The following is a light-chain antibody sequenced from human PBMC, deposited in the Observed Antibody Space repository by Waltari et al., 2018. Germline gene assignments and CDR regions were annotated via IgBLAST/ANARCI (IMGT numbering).Light chain of an antibody. CDR3: QSADSIDSYVV. V-gene: IGLV3-25*03. CDR1: TLPKQF. CDR2: KDK. J-gene: IGLJ2*01. Sequence: SFELTQPPSMSVSPGQTARIPCSGATLPKQFSYWYQQKAGQAPVLVIYKDKERPSGIPERFSGSSSGATVTLTIREVQAEDEADYYCQSADSIDSYVVFGGGTKLTVL.